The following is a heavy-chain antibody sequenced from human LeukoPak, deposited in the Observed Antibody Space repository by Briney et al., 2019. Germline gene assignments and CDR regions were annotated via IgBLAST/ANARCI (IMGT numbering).Heavy chain of an antibody. Sequence: ASVKVSCKASGLTFTGVNYIHWVRQAPGQRPEWMGWINTNSGVTDYARKFQGRVTMTRDTSISTAYMELYRLTSDDTAMYYCTRDRLSKWFDPWGQGTLVTVSS. J-gene: IGHJ5*02. D-gene: IGHD5-12*01. V-gene: IGHV1-2*02. CDR2: INTNSGVT. CDR3: TRDRLSKWFDP. CDR1: GLTFTGVNY.